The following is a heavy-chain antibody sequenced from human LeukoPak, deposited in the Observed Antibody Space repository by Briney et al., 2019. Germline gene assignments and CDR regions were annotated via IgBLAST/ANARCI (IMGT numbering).Heavy chain of an antibody. D-gene: IGHD2-2*01. J-gene: IGHJ4*02. CDR2: INPNSGDT. V-gene: IGHV1-2*06. CDR3: ARDYCSSTSCLFDY. CDR1: GYTFTGYH. Sequence: ASVKVSCKASGYTFTGYHMHWVRQAPGQGLEWMGRINPNSGDTNYAQKLQGRVTMTRDTSITTAYMELSRLRSDDTAMYYCARDYCSSTSCLFDYWGQGTLVTVSS.